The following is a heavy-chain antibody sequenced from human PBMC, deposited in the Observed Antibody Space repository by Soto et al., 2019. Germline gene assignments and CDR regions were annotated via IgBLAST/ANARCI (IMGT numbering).Heavy chain of an antibody. CDR2: ITSSSSYT. CDR1: GFTFSSYS. D-gene: IGHD1-1*01. CDR3: AGGQDNLAVNFDY. V-gene: IGHV3-21*05. J-gene: IGHJ4*02. Sequence: GGSLRLSCAASGFTFSSYSMNWVRQAPGKGLEWLSYITSSSSYTHYADSVKGRFTISRDNAKNSLYLQMNSLRADDTAVYYCAGGQDNLAVNFDYWGQGTPVTVSS.